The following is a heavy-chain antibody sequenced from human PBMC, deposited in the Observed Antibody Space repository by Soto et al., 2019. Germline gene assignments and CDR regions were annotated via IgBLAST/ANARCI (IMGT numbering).Heavy chain of an antibody. CDR3: ARVSVRSDIVVVVAAFLDY. Sequence: QVQLVQSGAEVKKPGASVKVSCKASGYTFTSYYMHWVRQAPGQGLEWMGIINPSGGSTSYAQKFQGRVTMTRDTSTSTVYMELSSLRSEDTAVYYCARVSVRSDIVVVVAAFLDYWGQGTLVTVSS. V-gene: IGHV1-46*01. D-gene: IGHD2-15*01. CDR1: GYTFTSYY. CDR2: INPSGGST. J-gene: IGHJ4*02.